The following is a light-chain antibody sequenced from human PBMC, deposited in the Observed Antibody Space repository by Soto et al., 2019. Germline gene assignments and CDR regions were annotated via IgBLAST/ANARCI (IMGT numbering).Light chain of an antibody. CDR3: SSSAGIYHYLV. CDR2: EVN. V-gene: IGLV2-8*01. J-gene: IGLJ3*02. Sequence: QSVLTQPPSASGSPGQSVTICCTGTSSDIGGYNSVSWYQQHPGKAPRLMIYEVNKRPSGVPDRFSGSKSGYTASLTVSGLQTEDEAFYYCSSSAGIYHYLVFGGGTKITVL. CDR1: SSDIGGYNS.